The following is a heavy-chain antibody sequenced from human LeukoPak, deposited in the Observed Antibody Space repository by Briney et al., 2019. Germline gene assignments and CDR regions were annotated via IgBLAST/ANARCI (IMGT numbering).Heavy chain of an antibody. CDR1: GFTFSSYA. J-gene: IGHJ4*02. CDR3: AKDDSSGYYPFDY. Sequence: TGGSLRLSCAASGFTFSSYAMSWVRQAPGKGLEWVSAISGSGGSTYYADSVKGRFTISRDNSKNTLYLQMNSLRAEDTAVYYCAKDDSSGYYPFDYWGQGTLVTVSS. D-gene: IGHD3-22*01. V-gene: IGHV3-23*01. CDR2: ISGSGGST.